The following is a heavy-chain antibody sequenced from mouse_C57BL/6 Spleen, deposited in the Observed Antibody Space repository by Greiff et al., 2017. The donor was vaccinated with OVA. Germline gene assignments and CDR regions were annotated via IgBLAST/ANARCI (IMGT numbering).Heavy chain of an antibody. J-gene: IGHJ3*01. V-gene: IGHV1-84*01. D-gene: IGHD2-4*01. CDR3: ARGDDYDEAWFAY. Sequence: VHLVESGPELVKPGASVKISCKASGYTFTDYYINWVKQRPGQGLEWIGWIYPGSGNTKYNEKFKGKATLTVDTSSSTAYMQLSSLTSEDSAVYFCARGDDYDEAWFAYWGQGTLVTVSA. CDR1: GYTFTDYY. CDR2: IYPGSGNT.